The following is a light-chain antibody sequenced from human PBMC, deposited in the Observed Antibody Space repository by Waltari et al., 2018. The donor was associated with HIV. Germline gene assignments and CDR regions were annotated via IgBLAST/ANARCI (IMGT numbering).Light chain of an antibody. CDR1: TPNIGNNY. CDR3: AAWDNSLGAWL. V-gene: IGLV1-47*01. CDR2: KND. J-gene: IGLJ3*02. Sequence: QSVLTQPPSASGTLGQTVTISCSGSTPNIGNNYVYWFQQFPGTAPRLLIYKNDHGPSGVPDRFSCSKSGTSASLAISWLRSEDEADYYCAAWDNSLGAWLFGGGAKLTVL.